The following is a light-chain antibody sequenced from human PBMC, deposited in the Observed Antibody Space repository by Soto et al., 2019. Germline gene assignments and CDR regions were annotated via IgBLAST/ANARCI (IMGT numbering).Light chain of an antibody. CDR1: SSNIGAGYD. CDR2: VNS. V-gene: IGLV1-40*01. CDR3: QSYDNSLSGKV. J-gene: IGLJ3*02. Sequence: QAVVTQPPSVSGAPGQRVTISCTGSSSNIGAGYDVHWYQQLPGTAPKLLIYVNSNRPSGVPDRFSGSKSGTSASLATTGLQAEDEADYYCQSYDNSLSGKVFGGGTKLTVL.